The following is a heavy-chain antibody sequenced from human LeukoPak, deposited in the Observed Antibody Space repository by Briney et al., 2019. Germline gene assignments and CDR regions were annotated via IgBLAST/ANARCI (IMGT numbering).Heavy chain of an antibody. CDR1: GFTFSSYW. V-gene: IGHV3-7*01. J-gene: IGHJ4*02. CDR2: IKQDGSEK. Sequence: GGSLRLSCAASGFTFSSYWMSWVRQAPGKGLEWVSNIKQDGSEKYYVDSVKGRFTISRDNAKNSLYLQMNSLRAEDTAVYYCARGTGNYEYYFDYWGQGTLVTASS. D-gene: IGHD3-22*01. CDR3: ARGTGNYEYYFDY.